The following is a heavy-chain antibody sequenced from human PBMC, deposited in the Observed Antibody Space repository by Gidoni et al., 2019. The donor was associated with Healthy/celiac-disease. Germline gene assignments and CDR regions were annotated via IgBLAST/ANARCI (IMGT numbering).Heavy chain of an antibody. Sequence: EVQLVESGGGLVKPGGSLRLSCAASGFTFSSYSMNWVRQAPGKGLEWVSSISSSSSYIYYADSVKGRFTISRDNAKNSLYLQMNSLRAEDTAVYYCAKDSSGYYVTDFDYWGQGTLVTVSS. J-gene: IGHJ4*02. D-gene: IGHD3-22*01. CDR2: ISSSSSYI. CDR3: AKDSSGYYVTDFDY. V-gene: IGHV3-21*01. CDR1: GFTFSSYS.